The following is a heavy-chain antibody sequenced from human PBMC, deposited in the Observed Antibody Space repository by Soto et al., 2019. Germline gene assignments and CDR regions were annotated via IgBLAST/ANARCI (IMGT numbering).Heavy chain of an antibody. J-gene: IGHJ4*02. D-gene: IGHD3-22*01. CDR3: ARYFDRGDYYFDY. V-gene: IGHV1-3*01. CDR2: ISADSGDT. Sequence: QVQLVQSGAEVRKPGASVKVSCKASGYTFSHYFMHWVRQAPGQRLEWMGWISADSGDTKYSQNFQGRITITRDTSASTVYMELSSLRSEDTAVYYCARYFDRGDYYFDYWGQGTLVTVSS. CDR1: GYTFSHYF.